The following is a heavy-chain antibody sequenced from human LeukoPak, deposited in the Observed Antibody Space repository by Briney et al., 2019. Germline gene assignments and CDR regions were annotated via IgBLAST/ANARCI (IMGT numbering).Heavy chain of an antibody. CDR1: GYTFTGHY. D-gene: IGHD6-19*01. CDR2: INPNSGGT. V-gene: IGHV1-2*02. Sequence: ASVKVSCKASGYTFTGHYMHWVRQAPGQGLEWMGWINPNSGGTNYAQKFQGRVTMTRDTSISTAYMELSRLRSDDTAVYYCARDPGEGIAVAGGDYWGQGTLVTVSS. CDR3: ARDPGEGIAVAGGDY. J-gene: IGHJ4*02.